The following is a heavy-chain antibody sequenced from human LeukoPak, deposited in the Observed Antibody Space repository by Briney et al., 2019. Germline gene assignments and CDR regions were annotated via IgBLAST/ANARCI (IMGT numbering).Heavy chain of an antibody. CDR2: IYSDGST. Sequence: SETLSLTCTVSGDSISGYYWTWLRQPADKGLEWIGRIYSDGSTSYNPSLKSRITMSLDTSKNHFSLKLNSMTAADTAVYYCARDSSGWPSLDHWGQGTLVTVSS. J-gene: IGHJ4*02. V-gene: IGHV4-4*07. CDR1: GDSISGYY. D-gene: IGHD6-19*01. CDR3: ARDSSGWPSLDH.